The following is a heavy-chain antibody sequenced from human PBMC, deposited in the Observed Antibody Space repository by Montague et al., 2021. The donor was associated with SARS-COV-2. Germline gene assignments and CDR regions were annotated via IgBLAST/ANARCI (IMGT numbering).Heavy chain of an antibody. CDR1: GFTFSSYS. J-gene: IGHJ4*02. CDR3: AKDGFGVVGATAADY. CDR2: ISGNGSST. D-gene: IGHD1-26*01. Sequence: SLRLSCAASGFTFSSYSMSWVRQAPGKGLEWVSAISGNGSSTCYADSVKGRFTISRDNSKNTLYLQMNSLRAEDTAVYYCAKDGFGVVGATAADYWGQGTLVTVSS. V-gene: IGHV3-23*01.